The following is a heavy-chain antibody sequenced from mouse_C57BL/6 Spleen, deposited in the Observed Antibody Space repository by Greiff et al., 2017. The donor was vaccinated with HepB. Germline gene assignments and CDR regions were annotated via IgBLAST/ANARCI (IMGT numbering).Heavy chain of an antibody. V-gene: IGHV3-1*01. CDR1: GYSITSGYD. CDR2: ISYSGST. J-gene: IGHJ2*01. D-gene: IGHD1-1*01. Sequence: EVKLVESGPGMVKPSQSLSLTCTVPGYSITSGYDWHWIRHFPGNKLEWMGYISYSGSTNYNPSLKSRISITHDTSKNHFFLKLNSVTTEDTATYYCARIGYYGFDYWGQGTTLTVSS. CDR3: ARIGYYGFDY.